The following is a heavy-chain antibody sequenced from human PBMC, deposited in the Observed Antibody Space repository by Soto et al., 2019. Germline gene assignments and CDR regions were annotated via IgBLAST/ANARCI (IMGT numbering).Heavy chain of an antibody. CDR1: GFTFDTYA. J-gene: IGHJ5*02. CDR3: AKSYVEAGRPSWFDP. Sequence: PGGSLRLSCVASGFTFDTYALNWVRQAPGKGLEWVSGISVRGSSTYYADSVRGRFTISRDNSRNTLYLQMNSLRPEDTAVYYCAKSYVEAGRPSWFDPRGQGTLVTVSS. CDR2: ISVRGSST. D-gene: IGHD6-6*01. V-gene: IGHV3-23*01.